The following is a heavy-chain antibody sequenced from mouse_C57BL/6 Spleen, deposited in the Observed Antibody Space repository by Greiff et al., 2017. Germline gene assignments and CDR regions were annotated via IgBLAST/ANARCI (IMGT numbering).Heavy chain of an antibody. CDR1: GFNIKDYY. J-gene: IGHJ2*01. CDR3: ATFTTVVAIDY. CDR2: IDPEDGEP. V-gene: IGHV14-2*01. Sequence: EVQLQESGAELVKPGASVKLSCTASGFNIKDYYMHWVKQRTEQGLEWIGRIDPEDGEPKYAPQFQGKATLTADTYSNTAYLQLRSLTSEDTSLYYCATFTTVVAIDYWRQGTTPTVSS. D-gene: IGHD1-1*01.